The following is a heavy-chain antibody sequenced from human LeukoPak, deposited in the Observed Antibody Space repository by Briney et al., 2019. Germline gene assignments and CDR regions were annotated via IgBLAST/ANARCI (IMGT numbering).Heavy chain of an antibody. D-gene: IGHD3-10*01. CDR1: GYTFTSYY. J-gene: IGHJ3*02. Sequence: ASVEVSCKASGYTFTSYYMHWVRQAPGQGPEWMGIINPSGGSTSYAQKFQGRVTMTRDMSTSTVYMELSSLRSEDTAVYYCASGKLRITMVRGLSSAAFDIWGQGTMVTVSS. CDR2: INPSGGST. CDR3: ASGKLRITMVRGLSSAAFDI. V-gene: IGHV1-46*01.